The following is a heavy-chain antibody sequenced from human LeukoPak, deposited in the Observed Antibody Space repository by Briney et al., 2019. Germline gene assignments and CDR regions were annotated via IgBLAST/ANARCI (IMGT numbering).Heavy chain of an antibody. J-gene: IGHJ5*02. V-gene: IGHV1-2*02. CDR3: ARGSVLRFLEWLLSNWFDP. D-gene: IGHD3-3*01. CDR1: GYTFTGYY. CDR2: INPNSGGT. Sequence: ASVKVSCKASGYTFTGYYMHWVRQAPGQGLEWMGWINPNSGGTNYAQKFQGRVTMTRDTSISTAYMELSRLRSDDTAVYYCARGSVLRFLEWLLSNWFDPWGQGTLVTVSS.